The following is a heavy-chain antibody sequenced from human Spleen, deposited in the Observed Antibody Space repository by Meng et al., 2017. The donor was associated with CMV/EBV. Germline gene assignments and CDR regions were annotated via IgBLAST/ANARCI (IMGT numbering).Heavy chain of an antibody. CDR3: ARGRTDFDS. D-gene: IGHD1-1*01. Sequence: LSLTCAVYSGSLTDYFWSWIRQSPEKGREWIGDISHSGRTNYNPSLKSRVTISVDTSSNQFFLKVTSVTAADTAVYYCARGRTDFDSWGQGTLVTVSS. J-gene: IGHJ4*02. CDR2: ISHSGRT. V-gene: IGHV4-34*01. CDR1: SGSLTDYF.